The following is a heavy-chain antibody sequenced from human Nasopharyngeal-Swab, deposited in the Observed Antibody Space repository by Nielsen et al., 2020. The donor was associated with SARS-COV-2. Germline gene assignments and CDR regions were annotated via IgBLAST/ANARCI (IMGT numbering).Heavy chain of an antibody. D-gene: IGHD2-2*01. V-gene: IGHV3-23*01. CDR2: ISGSGNNT. J-gene: IGHJ4*02. Sequence: GESLKISCAASGFTFSSYAMSWVRQAPGEGLEWVSAISGSGNNTYYADSVKGRFTISRDNSKNVLYVQMNSLRAEDTAVYYCAREREIVVVPAAMAGWVSDFDYWGQGTLVTVSS. CDR1: GFTFSSYA. CDR3: AREREIVVVPAAMAGWVSDFDY.